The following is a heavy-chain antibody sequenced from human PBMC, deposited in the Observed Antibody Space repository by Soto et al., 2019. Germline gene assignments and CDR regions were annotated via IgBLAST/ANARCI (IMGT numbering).Heavy chain of an antibody. CDR2: FDPEDGDT. Sequence: ASVKVSCKVSGCTLTDLSMQWVRQAPGKGLEWMGGFDPEDGDTIYAQKFQGRVTMTEDTATDTAYMELSSLRSDDTAVYYCARGVTNVVVPAANVEWFVPWGQGILVSVSS. CDR3: ARGVTNVVVPAANVEWFVP. CDR1: GCTLTDLS. V-gene: IGHV1-24*01. J-gene: IGHJ5*02. D-gene: IGHD2-2*01.